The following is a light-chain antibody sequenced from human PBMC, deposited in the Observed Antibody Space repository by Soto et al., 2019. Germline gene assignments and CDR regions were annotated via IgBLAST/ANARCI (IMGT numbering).Light chain of an antibody. Sequence: QPVLTQPASVSGSPGQSITISCTGTSSDVGGYNYVSWYQQHPGKAPKLMIYDVSNRPSGVSNRFSGSKSGNTASLTISGLQAEYEADYYCSSYTSSSTLDVFGTGTKLTVL. CDR1: SSDVGGYNY. CDR2: DVS. J-gene: IGLJ1*01. V-gene: IGLV2-14*01. CDR3: SSYTSSSTLDV.